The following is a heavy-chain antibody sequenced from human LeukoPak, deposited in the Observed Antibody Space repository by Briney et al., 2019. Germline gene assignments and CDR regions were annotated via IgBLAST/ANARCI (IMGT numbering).Heavy chain of an antibody. CDR3: ARGRYCSGGSCYVY. CDR1: GFTFSSYW. V-gene: IGHV3-74*01. D-gene: IGHD2-15*01. Sequence: GGSLRLSCATSGFTFSSYWMHWVRHAPGKGLVGVSCINSDGSTTNYADSVKGRFTISRDNAKNTLYLQMDSLRAEDTAVYYCARGRYCSGGSCYVYWGQGTLVTVSS. CDR2: INSDGSTT. J-gene: IGHJ4*02.